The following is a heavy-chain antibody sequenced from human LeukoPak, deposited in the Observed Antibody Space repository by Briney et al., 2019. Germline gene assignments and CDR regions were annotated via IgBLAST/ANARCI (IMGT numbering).Heavy chain of an antibody. V-gene: IGHV3-23*01. CDR2: ISGSGGST. CDR3: AKDAYYYDSSGYYYVNPFQH. D-gene: IGHD3-22*01. Sequence: GGSLRLSRAASGFTFSSYAMSWVRQAPGKGLEWVSAISGSGGSTYYADSVKGRFTISRDNSKNTLYLQMNSLRAEDTAVYYCAKDAYYYDSSGYYYVNPFQHWGQGTLVTVSS. J-gene: IGHJ1*01. CDR1: GFTFSSYA.